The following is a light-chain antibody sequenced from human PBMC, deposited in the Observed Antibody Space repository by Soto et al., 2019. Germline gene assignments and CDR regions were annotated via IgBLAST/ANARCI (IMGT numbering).Light chain of an antibody. V-gene: IGLV1-44*01. CDR3: AAWDDSLDGHVV. CDR2: NNI. CDR1: NSNIGSNT. Sequence: QSVLTQPPSASGTPGQKVTISCSGSNSNIGSNTVSWFQQLPGRAPKLLLYNNIYRPPGVPDRFSASTSGTSVSLAISGLQSEDEADYYCAAWDDSLDGHVVFGGGTQLTVL. J-gene: IGLJ7*01.